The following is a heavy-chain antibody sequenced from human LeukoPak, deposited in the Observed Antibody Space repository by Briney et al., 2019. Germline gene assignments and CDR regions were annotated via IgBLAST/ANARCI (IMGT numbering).Heavy chain of an antibody. Sequence: SETLSLTCTVSSVSISTYYWSWIRQPPGKGLEWVGYIYYKGNTNYNPSLRSRVTISFDTPKNQFSLKLSSVTAADTAVYYCARSGRPTSWFDPWGQGTLVTVSS. D-gene: IGHD5-12*01. CDR1: SVSISTYY. CDR3: ARSGRPTSWFDP. J-gene: IGHJ5*02. V-gene: IGHV4-59*01. CDR2: IYYKGNT.